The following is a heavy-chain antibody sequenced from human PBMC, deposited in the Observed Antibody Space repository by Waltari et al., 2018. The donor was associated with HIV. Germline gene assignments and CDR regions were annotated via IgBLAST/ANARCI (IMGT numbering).Heavy chain of an antibody. V-gene: IGHV3-23*01. D-gene: IGHD3-22*01. CDR1: GFIFRSYA. CDR2: INGGTTGT. J-gene: IGHJ4*02. CDR3: AKDRSYDSSGYFDY. Sequence: EGQLLESGGDLQQPGGSLRLSCAASGFIFRSYAMSWVRPAPGRGLEWVSSINGGTTGTFYAYSVKGRFTISRDSSKNTLYLQMNSLRAEDTAVYYCAKDRSYDSSGYFDYWGEGTLVTVSS.